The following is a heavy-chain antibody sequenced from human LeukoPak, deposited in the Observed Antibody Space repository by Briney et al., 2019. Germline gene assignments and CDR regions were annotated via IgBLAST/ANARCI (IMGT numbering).Heavy chain of an antibody. J-gene: IGHJ6*03. Sequence: GGSLRLSCAASGFTFSSYSMNWVRQAPGKGLEWVSYISSSSSTIYYADSVKGRFTISRDNAKNSLYLQTNSLRAEDTAVYYCATLWFGELYDPWSNYYYYMDVWGKGTTVTVSS. CDR3: ATLWFGELYDPWSNYYYYMDV. CDR1: GFTFSSYS. V-gene: IGHV3-48*04. CDR2: ISSSSSTI. D-gene: IGHD3-10*01.